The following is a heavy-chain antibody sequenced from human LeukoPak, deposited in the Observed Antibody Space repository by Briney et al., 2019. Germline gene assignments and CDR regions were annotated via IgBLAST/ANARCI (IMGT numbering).Heavy chain of an antibody. J-gene: IGHJ5*02. V-gene: IGHV3-15*01. CDR2: IRSKAYGGTP. CDR1: GFTFTNAW. Sequence: GGSLRLSCVASGFTFTNAWMSWVRQAPGKGLEWVARIRSKAYGGTPEYAAPVQGRFTISRDDSRATLYLQMNSLKTEDTAVYYCTTDLGGYFTGGSCYTGLYNCFDPWGQGTLVTVSS. D-gene: IGHD2-15*01. CDR3: TTDLGGYFTGGSCYTGLYNCFDP.